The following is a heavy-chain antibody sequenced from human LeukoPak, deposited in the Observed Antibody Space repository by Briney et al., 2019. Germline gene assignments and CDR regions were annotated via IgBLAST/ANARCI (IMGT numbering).Heavy chain of an antibody. CDR3: ARDMGRAWYGPPDY. CDR1: GFIFSNYG. CDR2: IWNDGSET. D-gene: IGHD6-13*01. J-gene: IGHJ4*02. Sequence: GGSLRLSCAASGFIFSNYGMHWIRQAPGKRLEWVAVIWNDGSETFHADSVKGRFRIARDNSKNTLYLQMNSLRAEETAVYFCARDMGRAWYGPPDYWGQGTLVTVSS. V-gene: IGHV3-33*01.